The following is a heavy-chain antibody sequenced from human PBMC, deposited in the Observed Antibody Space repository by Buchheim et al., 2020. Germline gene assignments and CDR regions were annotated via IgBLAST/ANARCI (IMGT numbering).Heavy chain of an antibody. CDR2: ISFDGINE. CDR1: GFTFSGYG. V-gene: IGHV3-30*18. Sequence: QVQLVASGGGVVQPGRSLRLSCAASGFTFSGYGMHWVRQTPGKGLEWVATISFDGINEYYTDSVKGRFTISRDNSRNTLFLQMNSWRTEETALYYGAKEEEDGSSYYYGPSGFDFWGPGTL. CDR3: AKEEEDGSSYYYGPSGFDF. J-gene: IGHJ4*02. D-gene: IGHD3-22*01.